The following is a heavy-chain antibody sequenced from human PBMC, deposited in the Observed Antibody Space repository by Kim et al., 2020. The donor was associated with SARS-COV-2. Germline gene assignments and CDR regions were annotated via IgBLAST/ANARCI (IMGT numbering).Heavy chain of an antibody. D-gene: IGHD6-13*01. CDR2: IYPADSDI. J-gene: IGHJ5*02. CDR1: GYNFSNYW. CDR3: ARRVIATSGPTYSWFDP. Sequence: GESLKISCKGSGYNFSNYWIGWVRPTPGKGLEWMWFIYPADSDIRYSPSFQGQVTISVDMSISTAYLQWSSLKASDTAIYYCARRVIATSGPTYSWFDPWGQGILVTVSS. V-gene: IGHV5-51*01.